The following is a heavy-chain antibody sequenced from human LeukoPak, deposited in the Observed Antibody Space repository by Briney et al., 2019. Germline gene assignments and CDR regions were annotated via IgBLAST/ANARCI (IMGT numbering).Heavy chain of an antibody. V-gene: IGHV4-39*01. CDR3: ARRIQGGSGWTFDY. CDR2: IYYTGST. Sequence: SETLSLTCTVSGGSISDTTYYWGWIRQPPGKGLQWIGSIYYTGSTYYNPSLKSRVTVSVDTSKNQFSVKLSSVTAADTGVYYCARRIQGGSGWTFDYWGQGTLVTVAS. CDR1: GGSISDTTYY. D-gene: IGHD6-19*01. J-gene: IGHJ4*02.